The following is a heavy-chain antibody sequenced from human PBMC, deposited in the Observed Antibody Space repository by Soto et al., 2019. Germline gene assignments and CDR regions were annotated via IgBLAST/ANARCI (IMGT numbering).Heavy chain of an antibody. J-gene: IGHJ4*02. CDR1: GFTFSSYG. D-gene: IGHD5-12*01. Sequence: LRLSCAASGFTFSSYGMHWVRQAPGKGLEWVAVIWYDGSNKYYADSVKGRFTISRDNSKNTLYLQMNSLRAEDTAVYYCARSRVYSGYDPFHYWGQGTLVTVSS. CDR3: ARSRVYSGYDPFHY. CDR2: IWYDGSNK. V-gene: IGHV3-33*01.